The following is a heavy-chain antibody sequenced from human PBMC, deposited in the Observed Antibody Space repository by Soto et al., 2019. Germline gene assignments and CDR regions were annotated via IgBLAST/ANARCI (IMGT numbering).Heavy chain of an antibody. Sequence: SETLSLTCSVSTGSVNSGSYYWTWVRQPPGKGLEWIGNIYNSGATNYNPSLQNRLTISIDTSKNQYSLKLTSVTAADAALYYCARDIRGFSRALDYWGRGTPVTVSS. V-gene: IGHV4-61*01. J-gene: IGHJ4*02. CDR1: TGSVNSGSYY. CDR2: IYNSGAT. CDR3: ARDIRGFSRALDY. D-gene: IGHD5-18*01.